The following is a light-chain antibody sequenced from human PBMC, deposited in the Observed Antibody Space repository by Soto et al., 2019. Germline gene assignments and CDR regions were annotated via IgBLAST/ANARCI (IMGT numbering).Light chain of an antibody. J-gene: IGKJ4*01. V-gene: IGKV3-15*01. CDR3: QQYNNWPRAT. CDR2: RTS. Sequence: EIVMTQSPATLPVSPGERATLSCRASQSISSNLAWYQQKPGQAPRLLMFRTSSRATGFPARFSGSGSGTEFNLTISSLQSEDFGVYYGQQYNNWPRATFGGGTKVDIK. CDR1: QSISSN.